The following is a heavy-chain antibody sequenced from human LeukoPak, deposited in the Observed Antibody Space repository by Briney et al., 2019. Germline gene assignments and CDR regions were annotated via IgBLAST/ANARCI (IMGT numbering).Heavy chain of an antibody. V-gene: IGHV3-30*02. D-gene: IGHD5-12*01. CDR2: IRYDGSNK. Sequence: GGSLRLSCAASGFTFSSYGMHWVRQAPGKGLEWVAFIRYDGSNKYYADSVKGRFTISRDNAKNSLYLQMNSLRAEDTAVYYCARVEASGYDYGAFDYWGQGTLVTVSS. J-gene: IGHJ4*02. CDR3: ARVEASGYDYGAFDY. CDR1: GFTFSSYG.